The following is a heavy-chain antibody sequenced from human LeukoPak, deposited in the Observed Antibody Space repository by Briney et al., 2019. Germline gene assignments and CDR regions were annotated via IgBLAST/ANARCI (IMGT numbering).Heavy chain of an antibody. V-gene: IGHV3-64D*06. J-gene: IGHJ6*04. CDR2: ISSDGGST. D-gene: IGHD2-2*01. CDR3: VKGDYCSSTSCYVFRSSSWEYYYGMDV. Sequence: GGSLRLSCSASGFTFSSYAMHWVRQAPGKGLEYVSAISSDGGSTYYADSVKGRFTISRDNSKNTLYLQMSSLRAEDTAVYYCVKGDYCSSTSCYVFRSSSWEYYYGMDVWGKGTTVTVSS. CDR1: GFTFSSYA.